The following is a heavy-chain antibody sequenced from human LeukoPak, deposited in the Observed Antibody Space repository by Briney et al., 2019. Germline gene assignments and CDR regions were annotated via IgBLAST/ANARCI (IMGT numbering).Heavy chain of an antibody. V-gene: IGHV4-4*02. J-gene: IGHJ3*02. CDR3: ARDPLRIDAFDI. Sequence: PSETLSLTCAVSGGSISSSNWWSWVRQPPGKGLEWIGEIYHSGSTYYNPSLKSRVTISVGTSKNQFSLKLSSVTAADTAVYYCARDPLRIDAFDIWGQGTMVTVSS. D-gene: IGHD4-17*01. CDR2: IYHSGST. CDR1: GGSISSSNW.